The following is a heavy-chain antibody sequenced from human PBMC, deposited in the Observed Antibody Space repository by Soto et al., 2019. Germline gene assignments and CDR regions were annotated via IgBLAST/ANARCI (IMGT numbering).Heavy chain of an antibody. V-gene: IGHV4-59*01. CDR2: IYYSGNT. CDR3: ARDREATTPYYYAMDV. J-gene: IGHJ6*02. Sequence: SETLCLTCTVSGDSISSYYWSWIRQPPGKGLEWIGYIYYSGNTNYNPSLKSRLTMSVDTPKNQFSLRLSSVTAADTAVYYCARDREATTPYYYAMDVWGQGTTVTVSS. CDR1: GDSISSYY. D-gene: IGHD4-17*01.